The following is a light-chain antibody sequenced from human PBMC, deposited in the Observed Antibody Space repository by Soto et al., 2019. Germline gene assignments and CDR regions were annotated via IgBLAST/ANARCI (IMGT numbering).Light chain of an antibody. CDR2: NNN. CDR1: TSNIGSNS. V-gene: IGLV1-44*01. J-gene: IGLJ1*01. Sequence: QSVLTQTPSVSATPGQRVTVSCSGSTSNIGSNSVNWAQHLPGTAPKLLIYNNNQRPSGVPDRFSGSKSGTSASLAISGLQSEDEADYYCATWDDSLSGFYVFGTGTKLTVL. CDR3: ATWDDSLSGFYV.